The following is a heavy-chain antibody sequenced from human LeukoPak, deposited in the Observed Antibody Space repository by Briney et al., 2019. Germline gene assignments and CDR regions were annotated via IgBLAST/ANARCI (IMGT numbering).Heavy chain of an antibody. CDR2: IYTSGST. D-gene: IGHD6-19*01. CDR3: ARAQWLKLDAFNI. V-gene: IGHV4-61*02. CDR1: GGSISSGSYY. J-gene: IGHJ3*02. Sequence: SETLSLTCTVSGGSISSGSYYWSWIRQPAGKGLEWIGRIYTSGSTNYNPSLKSRVTISVDTSKNQFSLKLSSVTAADTAVYYCARAQWLKLDAFNIWGQGTMVTVSS.